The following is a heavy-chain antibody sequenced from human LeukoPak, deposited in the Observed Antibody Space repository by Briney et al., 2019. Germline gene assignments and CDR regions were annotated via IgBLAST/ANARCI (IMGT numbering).Heavy chain of an antibody. J-gene: IGHJ4*02. D-gene: IGHD1-26*01. CDR2: INHSGST. CDR1: GGSFSGYY. Sequence: PSETLSLTCAVYGGSFSGYYWSWIRQPPGKGLEWIGEINHSGSTNYNPSLKSRVTISVDTSKNQFSLKLSSVTAADTAVYYCARERGGVGATGRYFDYWGQGTLVTVSS. V-gene: IGHV4-34*01. CDR3: ARERGGVGATGRYFDY.